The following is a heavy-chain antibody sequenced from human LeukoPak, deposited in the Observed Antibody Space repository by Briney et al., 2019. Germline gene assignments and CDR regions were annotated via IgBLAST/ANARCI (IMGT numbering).Heavy chain of an antibody. CDR3: AKNGDRGAYCTGGTCYPYFYYYMDV. Sequence: GGSLRLSCAASGFTVSSNYMSWVRQAPGKGLEWVSIIYSGGSTYYADSVKGRFTISRDNSKNTLYLQMNSLRAEDTAIYYCAKNGDRGAYCTGGTCYPYFYYYMDVWGKGTTVTI. CDR2: IYSGGST. D-gene: IGHD2-15*01. CDR1: GFTVSSNY. V-gene: IGHV3-66*01. J-gene: IGHJ6*03.